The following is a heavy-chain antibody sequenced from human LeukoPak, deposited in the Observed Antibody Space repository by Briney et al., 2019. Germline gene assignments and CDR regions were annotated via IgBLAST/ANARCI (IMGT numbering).Heavy chain of an antibody. D-gene: IGHD2-21*02. CDR1: GYILTTSW. CDR3: ARRSYCGGDCTRSVHYYYAMDV. CDR2: IYPGDSDT. J-gene: IGHJ6*02. V-gene: IGHV5-51*01. Sequence: GESLKISCKGFGYILTTSWIGWVRQMPGKGLEWMGIIYPGDSDTRYSPSFQGQVTISADKSISTAYLQWSSLKASDTAIYYCARRSYCGGDCTRSVHYYYAMDVWGQGATVTVSS.